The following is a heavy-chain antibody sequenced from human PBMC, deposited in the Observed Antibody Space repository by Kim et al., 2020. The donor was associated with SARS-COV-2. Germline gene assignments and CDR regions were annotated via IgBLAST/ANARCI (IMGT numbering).Heavy chain of an antibody. CDR1: GFTVSSNY. CDR2: IYSGGST. CDR3: ARAGHYYGSGSYH. V-gene: IGHV3-53*01. D-gene: IGHD3-10*01. J-gene: IGHJ5*02. Sequence: GGSLRLSCAASGFTVSSNYMSWVRQAPGKGLEWVSVIYSGGSTYYADSVKGRFTISRDNSKNTLYLQMNSLRAEDTAVYYCARAGHYYGSGSYHWGQGTLVTVSS.